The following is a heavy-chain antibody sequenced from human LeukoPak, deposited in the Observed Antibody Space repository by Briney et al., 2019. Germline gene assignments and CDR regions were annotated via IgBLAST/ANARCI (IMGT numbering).Heavy chain of an antibody. J-gene: IGHJ1*01. D-gene: IGHD6-13*01. CDR1: GGSISSYY. V-gene: IGHV4-59*01. CDR3: ARAGRQQLVPGYFQH. Sequence: PSETLSLTCTVSGGSISSYYWSWIRQPPGRGLEWIGYIYYSESTNYNPSLKSRVTISVDTSKNQFSLKLSSVTAADTAVYYCARAGRQQLVPGYFQHWGQGTLVTVSS. CDR2: IYYSEST.